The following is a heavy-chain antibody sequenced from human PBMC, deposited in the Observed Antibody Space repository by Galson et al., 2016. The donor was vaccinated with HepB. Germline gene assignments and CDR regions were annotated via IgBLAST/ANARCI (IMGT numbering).Heavy chain of an antibody. CDR2: IIPMFATA. CDR1: GGIFSSYG. Sequence: SVKVSCKASGGIFSSYGISWVRQAPGQGLEWMGGIIPMFATAKYAQKFQGRVTITADESTSTAYVELSSLRSEDTAVYYCARAPGYCSGVSCYYDYWGQGTLVTVSS. D-gene: IGHD2-15*01. CDR3: ARAPGYCSGVSCYYDY. V-gene: IGHV1-69*13. J-gene: IGHJ4*02.